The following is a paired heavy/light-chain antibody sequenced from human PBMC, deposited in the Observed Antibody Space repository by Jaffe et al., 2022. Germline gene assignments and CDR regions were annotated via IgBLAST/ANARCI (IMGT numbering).Heavy chain of an antibody. CDR2: INTNTGNP. J-gene: IGHJ4*02. D-gene: IGHD6-13*01. CDR1: GYSFTNYG. Sequence: QVQLVQSGSELKKPGASVRVSCKASGYSFTNYGMNWVRQAPGQGLEWMGWINTNTGNPTYAQGFTGRFVFSLDTSVSTAYLQISSLKAEDTAVYYCARGGGAMAAVDLEYWGQGTLVTVSS. V-gene: IGHV7-4-1*02. CDR3: ARGGGAMAAVDLEY.
Light chain of an antibody. CDR3: SSYAGYNNAT. CDR2: EVS. J-gene: IGLJ2*01. Sequence: QSALTQPPSASGSPGQSVTISCTGTSSDVGAYKYVSWYQQHPGKVPKLMIYEVSKRPSGVPDRFSGSKSGNTASLTVSGLQAEDEADYYCSSYAGYNNATFGGGTKLTVL. CDR1: SSDVGAYKY. V-gene: IGLV2-8*01.